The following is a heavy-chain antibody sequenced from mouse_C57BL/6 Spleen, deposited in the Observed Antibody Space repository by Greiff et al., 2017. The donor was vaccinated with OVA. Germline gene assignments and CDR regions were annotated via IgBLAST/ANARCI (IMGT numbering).Heavy chain of an antibody. CDR1: GYTFTDYY. CDR3: ARGAGTFDV. Sequence: LVESGAELVRPGASVKLSCKASGYTFTDYYINWVKQRPGQGLEWIARIYPGSGNTYYNEKFKGKATLTAEKSSSTAYMQLSSLTSEDSAVYFCARGAGTFDVWGTGTTVTVSS. J-gene: IGHJ1*03. CDR2: IYPGSGNT. D-gene: IGHD4-1*01. V-gene: IGHV1-76*01.